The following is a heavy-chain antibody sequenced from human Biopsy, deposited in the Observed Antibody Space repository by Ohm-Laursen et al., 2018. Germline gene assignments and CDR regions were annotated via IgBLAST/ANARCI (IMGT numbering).Heavy chain of an antibody. CDR3: ALAAAQTVTHFDY. V-gene: IGHV3-23*01. CDR1: GFTFSSYA. Sequence: SLRLSCTAFGFTFSSYAMTWFRQAPGKGLEWVSTISGNSDIIYDTDSVKGRSTISRDNSKNTLYLRMNSLRADDTAVYYCALAAAQTVTHFDYWGQGTLVTVSS. D-gene: IGHD4-17*01. J-gene: IGHJ4*02. CDR2: ISGNSDII.